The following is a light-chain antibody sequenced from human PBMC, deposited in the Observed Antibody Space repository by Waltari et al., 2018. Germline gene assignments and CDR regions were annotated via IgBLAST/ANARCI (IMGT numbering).Light chain of an antibody. CDR1: SSNIGPYY. V-gene: IGLV1-47*01. Sequence: QSVLTQPPSASGTPGQRVTLSCSGSSSNIGPYYVSWYQLLPGTAPKLLIYKNGQRPSGVPDRFSASKSGTSASLAISGLRSEDEADYYWAAWDDSLSGVIFGGGTKLTVL. CDR2: KNG. J-gene: IGLJ2*01. CDR3: AAWDDSLSGVI.